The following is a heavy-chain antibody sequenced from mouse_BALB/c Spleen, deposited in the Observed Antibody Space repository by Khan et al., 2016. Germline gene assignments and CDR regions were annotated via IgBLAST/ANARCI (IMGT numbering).Heavy chain of an antibody. CDR2: INPSNGGT. CDR3: TRDGIYAYAMDY. D-gene: IGHD2-1*01. Sequence: QVQLQQSGAELVKPGASVKLSCKASGYTFTSYYMYWVKQRPGQGLEWIGEINPSNGGTNFNEKFKSKATLTVDKSSSTAYMQLSSLTSEDSAVYYCTRDGIYAYAMDYWGQGTSVTVSS. CDR1: GYTFTSYY. V-gene: IGHV1S81*02. J-gene: IGHJ4*01.